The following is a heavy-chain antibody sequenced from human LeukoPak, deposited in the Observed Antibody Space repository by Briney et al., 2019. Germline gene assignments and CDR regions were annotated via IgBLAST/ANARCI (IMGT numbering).Heavy chain of an antibody. Sequence: ASVKVSCKASGYTFTSYYMHWVRRAPGQGLEWMGIINPSGGSTSYAQKFQGRVTMTRDTSTSTVYMELSSLRSGDTAVYYCARAEYYYDSSGYYSNYYYYGMDVWGQGTTVTVSS. V-gene: IGHV1-46*01. J-gene: IGHJ6*02. CDR1: GYTFTSYY. CDR3: ARAEYYYDSSGYYSNYYYYGMDV. D-gene: IGHD3-22*01. CDR2: INPSGGST.